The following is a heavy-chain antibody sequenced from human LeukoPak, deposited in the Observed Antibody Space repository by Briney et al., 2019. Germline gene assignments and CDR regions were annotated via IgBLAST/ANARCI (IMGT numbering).Heavy chain of an antibody. J-gene: IGHJ4*02. CDR3: AKSSPPLLWFGELLDY. V-gene: IGHV3-23*01. CDR1: GFTFSSYA. D-gene: IGHD3-10*01. Sequence: GGSLSLSCAASGFTFSSYAMSWVRQAPGKGLEWVSAISGSGGSTYYADSVKGRFTISRDNSKNTLYLQMNSLRAEDTAVYYCAKSSPPLLWFGELLDYWGQGTLVTVSS. CDR2: ISGSGGST.